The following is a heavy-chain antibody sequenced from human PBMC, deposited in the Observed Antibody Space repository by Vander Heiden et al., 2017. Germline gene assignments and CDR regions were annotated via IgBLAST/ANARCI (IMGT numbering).Heavy chain of an antibody. CDR1: GGSIDHYY. J-gene: IGHJ4*02. V-gene: IGHV4-4*07. CDR3: ARATDGSSGYQKQGFDY. D-gene: IGHD3-22*01. Sequence: QVHLQDSGPGLVKPSETLSLTCTVSGGSIDHYYWSWIRQPAGKGLEWIGRIFSSGNTNYNPSLKSRVTMSVDTSKNQFSLKLSFVTAADTAVYYCARATDGSSGYQKQGFDYWGQGTLVTVSS. CDR2: IFSSGNT.